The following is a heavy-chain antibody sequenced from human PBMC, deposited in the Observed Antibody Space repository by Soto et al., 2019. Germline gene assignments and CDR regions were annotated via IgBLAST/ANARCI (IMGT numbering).Heavy chain of an antibody. CDR2: INHSGST. V-gene: IGHV4-34*01. J-gene: IGHJ6*02. D-gene: IGHD3-3*01. CDR3: ARGLGITIFGVVIRGLYGMDV. Sequence: SETLSLTCAVYGGSFSGYYWSWIRQPPGKGLEWIGEINHSGSTNYNPSLKSRVTISVDTSKNQFSLKLSSVTAADTAVYYCARGLGITIFGVVIRGLYGMDVWGQGTTVTVSS. CDR1: GGSFSGYY.